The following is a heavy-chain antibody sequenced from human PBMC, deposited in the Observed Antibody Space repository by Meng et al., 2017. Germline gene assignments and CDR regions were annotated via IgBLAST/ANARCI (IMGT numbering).Heavy chain of an antibody. CDR2: INPKSGDT. Sequence: QVQLVQSGAEVKKPGASVKVSCKASGYTFTSYGISWVRQAPGQGLEWMGWINPKSGDTHYAQKFQARVTMTGDTSISTAYMELSGLRSDDTAMYYCARDEDISAAGKLFGDYWGQGTLVTGSS. CDR3: ARDEDISAAGKLFGDY. J-gene: IGHJ4*02. V-gene: IGHV1-2*02. CDR1: GYTFTSYG. D-gene: IGHD6-25*01.